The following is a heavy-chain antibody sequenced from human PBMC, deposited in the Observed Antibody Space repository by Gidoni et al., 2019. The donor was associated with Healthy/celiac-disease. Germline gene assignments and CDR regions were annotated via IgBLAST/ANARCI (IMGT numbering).Heavy chain of an antibody. D-gene: IGHD4-17*01. CDR3: TIDYGDYVDY. J-gene: IGHJ4*02. CDR2: IKSKTDGGTT. V-gene: IGHV3-15*01. Sequence: EVQLVESGGGLVRPGGALRLSWAAAGFTFSNAWMSWVRQAPGKGLEWVGRIKSKTDGGTTDYAAPVKGRFTISRDDSKNTLYLQMNSLKTEDTAVYYCTIDYGDYVDYWGQGTLVTVSS. CDR1: GFTFSNAW.